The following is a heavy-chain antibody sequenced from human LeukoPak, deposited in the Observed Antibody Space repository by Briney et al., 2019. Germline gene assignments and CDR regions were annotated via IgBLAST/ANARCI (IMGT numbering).Heavy chain of an antibody. V-gene: IGHV3-23*01. J-gene: IGHJ4*02. CDR3: AKLGRYCSSTSCYYFDY. D-gene: IGHD2-2*01. CDR1: GFTFSSYA. Sequence: GGSLRLSCAASGFTFSSYAMSWVRQAPGKGLEWVSAISGSGGSIYYADSVKGRFTISRDNSKNTLHLQMNSLRAEDTAVYYCAKLGRYCSSTSCYYFDYWGQGTLVTVSS. CDR2: ISGSGGSI.